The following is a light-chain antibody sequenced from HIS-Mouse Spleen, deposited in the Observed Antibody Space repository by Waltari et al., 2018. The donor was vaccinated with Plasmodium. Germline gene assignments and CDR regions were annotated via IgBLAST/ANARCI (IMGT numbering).Light chain of an antibody. CDR3: VLYMGSGIWV. J-gene: IGLJ2*01. CDR1: SGSVSTSYY. V-gene: IGLV8-61*01. Sequence: QTVVTQEPSFSVSPGGTVTLTCGLSSGSVSTSYYPSWYQQTAGQAPRTLIYSTNTRSSGVPDRFSGSIRGNKAALTITGAQADDESDYYCVLYMGSGIWVFGGGTKLTVL. CDR2: STN.